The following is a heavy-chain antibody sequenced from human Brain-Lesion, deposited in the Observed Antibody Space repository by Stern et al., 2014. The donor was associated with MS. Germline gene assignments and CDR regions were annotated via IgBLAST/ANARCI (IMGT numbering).Heavy chain of an antibody. V-gene: IGHV1-18*01. D-gene: IGHD3-22*01. J-gene: IGHJ4*02. CDR1: GYTFTSYA. CDR2: ISTYNVNT. Sequence: QVQLVESGAEVKKPGSSVKVSCKPSGYTFTSYAITWVRQAPGQGLEWMGWISTYNVNTNYVQKLQGRVPMTTDTSTSTAYMELRSLRSDDTAVYYCARGHTSGYYNFDYWGQGTLVTVS. CDR3: ARGHTSGYYNFDY.